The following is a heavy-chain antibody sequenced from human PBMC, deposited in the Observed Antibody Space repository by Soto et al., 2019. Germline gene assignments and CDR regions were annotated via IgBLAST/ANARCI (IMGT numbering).Heavy chain of an antibody. CDR2: ISYDGGIE. Sequence: QAQLVESGGGVVQTGGSLRLSCAASGFPFSNYGMHWVRQAPGKGLEWVAVISYDGGIEYYTDSVKGRFTISRDNSKNTLYLQRNSLRAEDTALYYGAKDWGSSSRDYYYGMDVWGRGTTVTVS. V-gene: IGHV3-30*18. D-gene: IGHD6-6*01. CDR3: AKDWGSSSRDYYYGMDV. J-gene: IGHJ6*02. CDR1: GFPFSNYG.